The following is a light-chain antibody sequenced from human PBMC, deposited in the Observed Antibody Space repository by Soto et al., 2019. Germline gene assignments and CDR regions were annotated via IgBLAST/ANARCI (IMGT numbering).Light chain of an antibody. CDR2: AAS. Sequence: DIQMTQSPSSLSASVGDTVTITCRASQGISNYLAWYQQKPGQVPNLLIYAASTLQSGVPSRFSGSGSGTDVTLTISSLRPEDVATYYCQQYNNAPRTFGQGTKVEI. CDR1: QGISNY. V-gene: IGKV1-27*01. CDR3: QQYNNAPRT. J-gene: IGKJ1*01.